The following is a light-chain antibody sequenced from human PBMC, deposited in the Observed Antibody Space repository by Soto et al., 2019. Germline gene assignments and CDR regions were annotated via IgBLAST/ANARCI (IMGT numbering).Light chain of an antibody. J-gene: IGKJ1*01. CDR2: AAS. V-gene: IGKV1-39*01. Sequence: DIKMTQSPSSLSASVEDRVIITCRASQSISNHLNWYQQKPGKAPKLLIFAASSLQSGVPSRFSGSRSGPDFTLTTSSLQPEDFATYYCQQSYSSPPTFGQGTKV. CDR1: QSISNH. CDR3: QQSYSSPPT.